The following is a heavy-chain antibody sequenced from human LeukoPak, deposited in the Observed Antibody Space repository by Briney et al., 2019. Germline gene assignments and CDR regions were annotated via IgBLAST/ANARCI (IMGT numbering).Heavy chain of an antibody. Sequence: ASVKVSCKASGYTFTGYYLHWVRQAPGQGLEWMGCVNPNSGDTNYAQKFQGSVTMTRDTSISTVYMELSRLRSDDTAVYYCARNDRRATTRCDYWGQGTLVTVSS. CDR2: VNPNSGDT. D-gene: IGHD1-26*01. CDR3: ARNDRRATTRCDY. CDR1: GYTFTGYY. V-gene: IGHV1-2*02. J-gene: IGHJ4*02.